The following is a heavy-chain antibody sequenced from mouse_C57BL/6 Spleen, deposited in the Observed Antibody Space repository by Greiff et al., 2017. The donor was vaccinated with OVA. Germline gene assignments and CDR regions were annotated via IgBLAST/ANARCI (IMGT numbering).Heavy chain of an antibody. V-gene: IGHV1-54*01. Sequence: QVQLQQSGAELVRPGTSVKVSCKASGYAFTNYLIEWVKQRPGPGLEWIGVINPGSGGTNYNEKFKGKATLTADKSSSTAYMQLSSLTSEDSAVYFCARSPGTGAMDYWGQGTSVTVSS. CDR2: INPGSGGT. J-gene: IGHJ4*01. D-gene: IGHD3-3*01. CDR3: ARSPGTGAMDY. CDR1: GYAFTNYL.